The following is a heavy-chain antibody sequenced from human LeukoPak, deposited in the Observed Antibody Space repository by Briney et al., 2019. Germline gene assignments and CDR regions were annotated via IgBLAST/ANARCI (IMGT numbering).Heavy chain of an antibody. CDR2: INSDGSST. CDR3: ARDRSANWPKDVFDI. V-gene: IGHV3-74*01. Sequence: GGALRLSCAASGFTFDDYDLVWVGQAPGKGVVGVSRINSDGSSTSYADSVKGRCIISRGNAKNTLYLQINSLRAEDTAVYYCARDRSANWPKDVFDIWGQGTMVTVSS. J-gene: IGHJ3*02. CDR1: GFTFDDYD.